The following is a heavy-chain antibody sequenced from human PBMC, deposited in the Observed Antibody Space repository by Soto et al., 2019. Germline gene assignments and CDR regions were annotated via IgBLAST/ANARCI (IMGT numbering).Heavy chain of an antibody. V-gene: IGHV1-3*01. J-gene: IGHJ6*02. CDR2: IKPDNGNT. CDR3: ARDWDCSGASCPRGGMDV. D-gene: IGHD2-15*01. CDR1: GYTLTRYP. Sequence: ASVKVSFTASGYTLTRYPMTWVRQAPGQRLEWMGWIKPDNGNTKSSQKFQGRVTMTTDTSTSTAYMELRSLRSDDTAVYYCARDWDCSGASCPRGGMDVSGQGTTVTVSS.